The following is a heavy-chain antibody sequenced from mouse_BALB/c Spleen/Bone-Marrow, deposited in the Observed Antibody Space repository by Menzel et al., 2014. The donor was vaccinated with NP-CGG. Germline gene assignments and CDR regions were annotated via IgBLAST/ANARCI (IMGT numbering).Heavy chain of an antibody. D-gene: IGHD2-13*01. Sequence: EVKVVESGGGLVQPGGSLKLSCAASGFGFSRYWMTWVRQAPGKGLEWIGEIYPDSSTINYTPSLKDKFIISRDNAKNTLFLQMNKLRSEDTALFYCARRGYVDSCYFDVWGAGTTVTVSS. CDR1: GFGFSRYW. J-gene: IGHJ1*01. CDR3: ARRGYVDSCYFDV. V-gene: IGHV4-1*02. CDR2: IYPDSSTI.